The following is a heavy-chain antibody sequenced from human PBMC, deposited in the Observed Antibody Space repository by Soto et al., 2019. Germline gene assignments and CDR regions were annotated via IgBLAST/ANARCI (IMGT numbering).Heavy chain of an antibody. CDR2: TRDKVNSYTT. Sequence: GGSLRLSCEASGFTFSDHYMDWVRQAPGKGLQWVGRTRDKVNSYTTEYAASVKGRFTISRDDSKNSLYLQMNSLRSVDTAVYYCVTVSTDWHNAFDIWRRGTMVTVSS. CDR3: VTVSTDWHNAFDI. D-gene: IGHD3-3*02. J-gene: IGHJ3*02. V-gene: IGHV3-72*01. CDR1: GFTFSDHY.